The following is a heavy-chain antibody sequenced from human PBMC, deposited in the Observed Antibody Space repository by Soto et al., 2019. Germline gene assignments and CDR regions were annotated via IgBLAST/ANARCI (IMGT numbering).Heavy chain of an antibody. V-gene: IGHV1-18*01. D-gene: IGHD6-13*01. J-gene: IGHJ6*02. CDR2: ISAYNDNT. CDR1: GYMFTNFG. Sequence: ASVKVSCKASGYMFTNFGISWVRQAPGQGLEWMGWISAYNDNTNYAQKLQGRVTMTTDTSTNTAYMELRSLRSDDTAVYYCARDGSSWYYYYYGMDVWGQGTTVTVSS. CDR3: ARDGSSWYYYYYGMDV.